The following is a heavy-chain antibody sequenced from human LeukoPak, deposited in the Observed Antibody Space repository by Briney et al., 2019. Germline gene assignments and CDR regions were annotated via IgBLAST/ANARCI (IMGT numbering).Heavy chain of an antibody. CDR2: IIPIFGTA. D-gene: IGHD3-3*01. CDR3: ARTRHPSDFWSGYAAFDI. Sequence: SVKVSCKAPGGTFSSYAISWVRQAPGQGLEWMGGIIPIFGTANYAQKFQGRVTITADESTSTAYMELSSLRSEDTAVYYCARTRHPSDFWSGYAAFDIWGQGTMVTVSS. CDR1: GGTFSSYA. V-gene: IGHV1-69*13. J-gene: IGHJ3*02.